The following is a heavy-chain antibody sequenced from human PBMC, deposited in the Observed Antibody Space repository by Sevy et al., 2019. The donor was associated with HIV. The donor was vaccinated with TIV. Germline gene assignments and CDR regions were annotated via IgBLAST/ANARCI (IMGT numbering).Heavy chain of an antibody. CDR3: AREATGTPYDY. CDR2: MNPNGGGT. V-gene: IGHV1-2*02. Sequence: ASVKVSCRASGYTFTDNYLHWVRLAPGQRPEWMGWMNPNGGGTNYARTFQGRVTMTRNTSISTAYMELSRLRSDDTAIYYCAREATGTPYDYWGQGTLVTVSS. J-gene: IGHJ4*02. D-gene: IGHD1-1*01. CDR1: GYTFTDNY.